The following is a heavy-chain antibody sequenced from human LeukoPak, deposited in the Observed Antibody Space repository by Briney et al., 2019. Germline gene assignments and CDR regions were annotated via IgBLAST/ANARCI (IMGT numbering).Heavy chain of an antibody. V-gene: IGHV4-34*01. CDR1: GGSSSGYY. Sequence: SETLSLTCAVYGGSSSGYYWSWIRQPPGKGLEWIGEINHSGSTNYNPSLKSRVTISVDTSKNQFSLKLSSVTAADTAVYYCARGTELQVVTAIPFDYWGQGTLVTVSS. CDR2: INHSGST. D-gene: IGHD2-21*02. CDR3: ARGTELQVVTAIPFDY. J-gene: IGHJ4*02.